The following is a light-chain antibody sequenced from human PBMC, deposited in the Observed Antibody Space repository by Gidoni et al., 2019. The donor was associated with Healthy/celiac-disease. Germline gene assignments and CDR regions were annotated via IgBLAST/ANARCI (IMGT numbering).Light chain of an antibody. CDR2: EVS. V-gene: IGLV2-14*01. J-gene: IGLJ1*01. CDR1: SSDVGGYNY. Sequence: QSALTQPASVSGSPGQSITISCTGTSSDVGGYNYVTWDQQHPGKAPKLMIYEVSNRPSGVSNRFSGSKSGNTASLTISGLQAEDEADYYCSSYTSSSTLVFGTGTKV. CDR3: SSYTSSSTLV.